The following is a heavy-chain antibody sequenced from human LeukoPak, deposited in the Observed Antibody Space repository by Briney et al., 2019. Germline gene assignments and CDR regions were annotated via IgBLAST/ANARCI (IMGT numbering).Heavy chain of an antibody. J-gene: IGHJ4*02. Sequence: SETLSLTCTVSGGCTSGYYWSWIRQPPGKGLEWIGHIYYSGSTNYNPSLKSRVTISVDTSKNQFSLKMTSVTAADTAVYYCVRHPWRMGSRDYNFDDWGQGTLVTVSS. CDR2: IYYSGST. CDR1: GGCTSGYY. V-gene: IGHV4-59*08. D-gene: IGHD3-16*01. CDR3: VRHPWRMGSRDYNFDD.